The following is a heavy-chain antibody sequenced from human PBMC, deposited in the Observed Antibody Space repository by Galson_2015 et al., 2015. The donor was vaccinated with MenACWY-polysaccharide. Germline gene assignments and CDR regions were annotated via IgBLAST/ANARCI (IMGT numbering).Heavy chain of an antibody. J-gene: IGHJ4*02. CDR3: TRDRPIDY. CDR1: GFTFGDYA. Sequence: SLRLSCATSGFTFGDYAMAWFRQGPGKGLEWVGFIRSKPDGGTTNYAASVKGRFTISRDDSKSIAYLQMDSLETEDTAVYYCTRDRPIDYWGQGTLVTVSS. V-gene: IGHV3-49*03. CDR2: IRSKPDGGTT.